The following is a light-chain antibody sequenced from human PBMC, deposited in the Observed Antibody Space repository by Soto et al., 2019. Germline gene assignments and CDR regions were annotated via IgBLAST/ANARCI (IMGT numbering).Light chain of an antibody. CDR3: QQSYRSPLN. J-gene: IGKJ3*01. V-gene: IGKV1-39*01. CDR1: QNITNF. Sequence: DIQMTQSPLSLSASVGESVTITCRASQNITNFLNWYQRKPGKPPRLLIFRTSSLQSGVPSRFRGSWSETDFSLTISGLQPDDFATYICQQSYRSPLNFGPGTRVA. CDR2: RTS.